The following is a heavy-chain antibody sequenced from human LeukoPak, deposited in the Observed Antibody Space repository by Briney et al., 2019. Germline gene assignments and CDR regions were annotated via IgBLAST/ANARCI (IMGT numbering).Heavy chain of an antibody. D-gene: IGHD6-25*01. CDR2: VYYGRSP. Sequence: SETLSLTCTVSGNSISRSTYYWAWIRQPPGKGLEWIGSVYYGRSPYFNPSLESRATISVDTSKNHFSLKMSSVTAADTAVYYCARSSGTGTFSYWGQGTLVTVSS. V-gene: IGHV4-39*02. CDR1: GNSISRSTYY. CDR3: ARSSGTGTFSY. J-gene: IGHJ4*02.